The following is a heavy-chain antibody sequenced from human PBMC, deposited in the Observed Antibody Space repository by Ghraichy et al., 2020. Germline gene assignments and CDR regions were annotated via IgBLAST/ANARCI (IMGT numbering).Heavy chain of an antibody. V-gene: IGHV3-7*01. CDR2: IKQDGSEK. Sequence: GGSLRLSCAASGFTFSSYWMSWVRQAPGKGLEWVANIKQDGSEKYYVDSVKGRFTISRDNAKNSLYLQMNSLRAEDTAVYYCARDRGLGIAVAARDYWGQGTLVTVSS. J-gene: IGHJ4*02. CDR3: ARDRGLGIAVAARDY. D-gene: IGHD6-19*01. CDR1: GFTFSSYW.